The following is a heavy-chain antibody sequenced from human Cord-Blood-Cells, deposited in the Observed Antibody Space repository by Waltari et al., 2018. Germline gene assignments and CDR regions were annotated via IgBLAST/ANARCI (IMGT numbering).Heavy chain of an antibody. D-gene: IGHD6-19*01. J-gene: IGHJ4*02. CDR3: ARVGRYSSGWYTGGSDY. V-gene: IGHV4-34*01. Sequence: QVQLQQWGAGLLKPSETLSLPCAVYGGSFRGYYWSWIRQPPGKGLEWIGEINHSGSTNYNPSLKSRVTISVDTSKNQFSLKLSSVTAADTAVYYCARVGRYSSGWYTGGSDYWGQGTLVTVSS. CDR2: INHSGST. CDR1: GGSFRGYY.